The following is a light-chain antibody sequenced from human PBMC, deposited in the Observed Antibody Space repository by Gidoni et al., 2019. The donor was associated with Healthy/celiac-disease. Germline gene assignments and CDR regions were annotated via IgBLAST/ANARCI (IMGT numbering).Light chain of an antibody. CDR3: QQYNNWPPWT. CDR2: GAS. V-gene: IGKV3-15*01. Sequence: EIVMTKSPATLSVSPGERATLSCRASQSVSSNLAWYQQKPGQAPRLLIYGASTRATGIPARLSGSGSGTEFTLTISSLHSEDFAVYYCQQYNNWPPWTFGQGTKVEIK. CDR1: QSVSSN. J-gene: IGKJ1*01.